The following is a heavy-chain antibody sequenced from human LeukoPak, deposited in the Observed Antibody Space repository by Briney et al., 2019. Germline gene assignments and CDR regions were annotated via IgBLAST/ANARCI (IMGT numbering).Heavy chain of an antibody. V-gene: IGHV3-11*01. J-gene: IGHJ6*03. CDR1: GFTFSDYY. CDR2: ISSSGSTI. D-gene: IGHD2-15*01. CDR3: ARVLRYCSGGNCYSGGLGYMDV. Sequence: GSLRLSCAASGFTFSDYYMSWIRQAPGKGLEWVSYISSSGSTIYYADSVKGRFTISRDNAKNSLYLQMNSLRAEDTAVYYCARVLRYCSGGNCYSGGLGYMDVWGKGTTVTISS.